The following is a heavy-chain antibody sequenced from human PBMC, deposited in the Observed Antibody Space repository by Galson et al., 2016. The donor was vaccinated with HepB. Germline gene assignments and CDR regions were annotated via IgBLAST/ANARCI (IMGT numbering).Heavy chain of an antibody. CDR3: ARRGVSVLVGTMHAFDI. CDR2: INPSDSDT. V-gene: IGHV5-51*01. CDR1: GYSFTNYW. Sequence: QSGAEVKKPGESLKISCKVSGYSFTNYWMGWVRQMPGKGLEWMGVINPSDSDTRYSPSFRGQVTISVDNSISTAYLQWSSLEASDTAMYYCARRGVSVLVGTMHAFDIWGQGKMVAVSS. D-gene: IGHD3-22*01. J-gene: IGHJ3*02.